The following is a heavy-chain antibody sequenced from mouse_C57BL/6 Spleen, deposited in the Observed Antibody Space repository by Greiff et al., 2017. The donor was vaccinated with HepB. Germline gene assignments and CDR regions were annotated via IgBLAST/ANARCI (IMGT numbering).Heavy chain of an antibody. J-gene: IGHJ1*03. V-gene: IGHV1-26*01. CDR1: GYTFTDYY. Sequence: EVKVVESGPELVKPGASVKISCKASGYTFTDYYMNWVKQSHGKSLEWIGDINPNNGGTSYNQKFKGKATLTVDKYSSTAYMELRSLPSEDSAVYYCARSGGNYNYWYFDVWGTGTTVTVSS. CDR2: INPNNGGT. D-gene: IGHD2-1*01. CDR3: ARSGGNYNYWYFDV.